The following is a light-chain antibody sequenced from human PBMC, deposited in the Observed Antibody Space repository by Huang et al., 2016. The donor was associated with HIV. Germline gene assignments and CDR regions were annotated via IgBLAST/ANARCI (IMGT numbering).Light chain of an antibody. CDR3: QQRSNWWT. J-gene: IGKJ1*01. CDR1: QGVSSY. Sequence: EIVLTQSPATLSLSPGERATLSCRASQGVSSYLAWYQQKPGQAPRLLIYDAFNRATGIPARFSGSGSGTDFTLTISSLEPEDFAVYYCQQRSNWWTFGQGTKVEIK. CDR2: DAF. V-gene: IGKV3-11*01.